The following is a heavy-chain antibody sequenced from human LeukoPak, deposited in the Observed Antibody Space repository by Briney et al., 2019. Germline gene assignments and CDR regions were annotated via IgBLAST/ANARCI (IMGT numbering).Heavy chain of an antibody. D-gene: IGHD5-12*01. CDR1: GYTFTYRY. V-gene: IGHV1-45*02. CDR3: AYSGYARYYFDY. J-gene: IGHJ4*02. CDR2: ITPFNGNT. Sequence: GSSVKLSCTASGYTFTYRYLHWVRHAPGPALEWMGWITPFNGNTNYAQKFQDRVTITRDRSMSTAYMELISLRSEDTAMYYCAYSGYARYYFDYWGQGTLVTVSS.